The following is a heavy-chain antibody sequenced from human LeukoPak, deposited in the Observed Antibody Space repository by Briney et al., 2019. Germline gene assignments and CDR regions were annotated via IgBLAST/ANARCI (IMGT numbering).Heavy chain of an antibody. J-gene: IGHJ6*03. CDR1: GFTFSDYY. CDR2: ISSSGSSK. V-gene: IGHV3-11*01. D-gene: IGHD2-8*01. CDR3: ARRPYNGYYYYYYMDV. Sequence: GGSLRLSCAASGFTFSDYYMSWIRQAPGKGLEWVSYISSSGSSKYYADSVKGRFTISRDNAKNSLSLQMNSLRAEDTAVYFCARRPYNGYYYYYYMDVWGKGTTVTISS.